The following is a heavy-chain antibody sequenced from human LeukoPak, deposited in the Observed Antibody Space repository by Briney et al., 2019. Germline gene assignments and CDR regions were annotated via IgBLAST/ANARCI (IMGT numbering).Heavy chain of an antibody. Sequence: GESLKISCKGSGYSFTSYWIGWVPQIPGKGLGWRGIIYPGDSDTRYSPSCQGQVPISADKSINTAYLQWSSLKASDTAMYYCARHSGSYAVGYWGQGTLVTVSS. J-gene: IGHJ4*02. V-gene: IGHV5-51*01. CDR1: GYSFTSYW. D-gene: IGHD1-26*01. CDR3: ARHSGSYAVGY. CDR2: IYPGDSDT.